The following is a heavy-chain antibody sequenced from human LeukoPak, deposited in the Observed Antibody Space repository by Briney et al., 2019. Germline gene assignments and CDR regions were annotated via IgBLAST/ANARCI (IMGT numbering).Heavy chain of an antibody. D-gene: IGHD2-2*01. J-gene: IGHJ4*02. CDR3: AREGVVGRCPDY. CDR2: IYYSGST. Sequence: KPSETLSLTCTVSGGSISSGDYYWSWIRQPPGKGLEWIGYIYYSGSTYYNPSLKSRVTISVDTSKNQFSLKLSSVTAADTAVYYCAREGVVGRCPDYWGQGTLVTVSS. CDR1: GGSISSGDYY. V-gene: IGHV4-30-4*08.